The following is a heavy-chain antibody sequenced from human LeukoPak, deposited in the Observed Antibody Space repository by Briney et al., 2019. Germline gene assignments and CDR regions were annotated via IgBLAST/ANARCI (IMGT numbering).Heavy chain of an antibody. Sequence: GGSLRLSCVASGFTFSNYAMSWVRQAPGKGREWVSGIVNSGGSTYYADSVKGRLTISRDNSKKTVYLQMSSLRGDDTAVYYCAKDRAGYSYGMFDSWGQGTLVTVSS. CDR3: AKDRAGYSYGMFDS. CDR2: IVNSGGST. J-gene: IGHJ4*02. V-gene: IGHV3-23*01. CDR1: GFTFSNYA. D-gene: IGHD5-18*01.